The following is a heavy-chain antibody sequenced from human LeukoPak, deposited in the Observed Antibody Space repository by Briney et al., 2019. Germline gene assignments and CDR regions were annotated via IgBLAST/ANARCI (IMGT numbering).Heavy chain of an antibody. CDR2: IHSSGKT. CDR3: ARGQLLAYDGFDF. V-gene: IGHV4-59*01. J-gene: IGHJ3*01. D-gene: IGHD5-24*01. Sequence: PSETLSLTCSVSGGSINTYYWRWIRQPPGKGLERIGYIHSSGKTNYHPSLKSRGTMSIDTSKNPFSLKLSSVTAADKAVYFYARGQLLAYDGFDFWGQGTMVTVSS. CDR1: GGSINTYY.